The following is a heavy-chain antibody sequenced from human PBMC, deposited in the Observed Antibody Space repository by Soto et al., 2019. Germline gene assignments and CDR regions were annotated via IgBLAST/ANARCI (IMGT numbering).Heavy chain of an antibody. J-gene: IGHJ3*02. V-gene: IGHV1-18*01. D-gene: IGHD2-21*02. CDR2: ISAYNGNT. CDR1: GYTFTSYG. Sequence: GESLKISCKASGYTFTSYGISWVRQAPGQGLEWMGWISAYNGNTNYAQKLQGRVTMTTDTSTSTAYMELRSLRSDDTAVYYCARDLFIYGGNSDAFDIWGQGTMVTVSS. CDR3: ARDLFIYGGNSDAFDI.